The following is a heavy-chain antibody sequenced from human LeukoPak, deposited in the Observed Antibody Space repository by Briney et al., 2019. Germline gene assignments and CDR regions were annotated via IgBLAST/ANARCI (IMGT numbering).Heavy chain of an antibody. CDR2: TNPNSGGT. CDR3: ARTNLYSSSSGWFQH. Sequence: ASVKVSCKASGYTFTGYYMHWVRQAPGQGLEWMGWTNPNSGGTNYAQKFQGRVTMTRDTSISTAYMELSRLRSDDTAVYYCARTNLYSSSSGWFQHWGQGTLVTVSS. D-gene: IGHD6-13*01. CDR1: GYTFTGYY. J-gene: IGHJ1*01. V-gene: IGHV1-2*02.